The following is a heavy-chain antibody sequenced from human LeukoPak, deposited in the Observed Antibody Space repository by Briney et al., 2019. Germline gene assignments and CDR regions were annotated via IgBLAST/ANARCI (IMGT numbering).Heavy chain of an antibody. J-gene: IGHJ5*02. V-gene: IGHV4-34*01. CDR1: GGSFSGYY. Sequence: SETLSLTCAVYGGSFSGYYWSWIRQPPGEGLEWIGEIDHSGSTNYNPSLKSRVTISVDTSKNQFSLKLSSVTAADTAVYYCARRGRYYGSGSYYTPKWFDPWGQGTLVTVSS. CDR3: ARRGRYYGSGSYYTPKWFDP. D-gene: IGHD3-10*01. CDR2: IDHSGST.